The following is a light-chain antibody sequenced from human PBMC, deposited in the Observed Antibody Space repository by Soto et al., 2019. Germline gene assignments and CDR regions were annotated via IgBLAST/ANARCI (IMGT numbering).Light chain of an antibody. CDR2: DVS. CDR1: SSDVGGYNY. CDR3: SSYTSSSTAV. J-gene: IGLJ2*01. Sequence: QSALTQPASVSGSPGQSITISCTGTSSDVGGYNYVSWYQQHPGKAPKLIIYDVSNRPSGVSKRFSGSKSGNTASLTISGLQAEDEADYYCSSYTSSSTAVFGGGTKVTVL. V-gene: IGLV2-14*01.